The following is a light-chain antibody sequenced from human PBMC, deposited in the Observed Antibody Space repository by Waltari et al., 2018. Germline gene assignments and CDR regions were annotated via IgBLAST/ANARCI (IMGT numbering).Light chain of an antibody. CDR1: SRDIGTYDL. J-gene: IGLJ2*01. V-gene: IGLV2-23*02. CDR2: EVN. Sequence: QSALTQPASVSGSPGQSITISCTGTSRDIGTYDLFSWYQQYPGKAPKLMIYEVNNRPSGPSDRFSGSKAGNTASLTSSGLQAEDEADYYCCSYAGRVVFGGGTKLTVL. CDR3: CSYAGRVV.